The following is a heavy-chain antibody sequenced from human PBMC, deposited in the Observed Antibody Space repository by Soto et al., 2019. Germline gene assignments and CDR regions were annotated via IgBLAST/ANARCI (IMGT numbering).Heavy chain of an antibody. V-gene: IGHV1-18*01. CDR2: ISAYNGNT. CDR3: ARVGWVFGVVIHPLNWSDP. Sequence: ASVKVSCKASGYTFTSYGISWVRQAPGQGLEWMGWISAYNGNTNYAQKLQGRVTMTTDTSTSTAYMELRSLRSDDTAVYYCARVGWVFGVVIHPLNWSDPWGQGTLVTVSS. D-gene: IGHD3-3*01. J-gene: IGHJ5*02. CDR1: GYTFTSYG.